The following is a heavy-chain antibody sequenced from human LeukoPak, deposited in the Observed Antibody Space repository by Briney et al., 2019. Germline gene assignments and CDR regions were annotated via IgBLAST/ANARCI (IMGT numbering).Heavy chain of an antibody. CDR2: IIPIFGTA. V-gene: IGHV1-69*13. CDR1: GGTFSSYA. J-gene: IGHJ6*02. Sequence: GASVKVSCKASGGTFSSYAISWVRQAPGQGLEWMGGIIPIFGTANYAQKFQGRVTITADESTSTAYMELSSLRSGDTAVYYCARDLLSGYSYGAYGMDVWGQGTTVTVSS. D-gene: IGHD5-18*01. CDR3: ARDLLSGYSYGAYGMDV.